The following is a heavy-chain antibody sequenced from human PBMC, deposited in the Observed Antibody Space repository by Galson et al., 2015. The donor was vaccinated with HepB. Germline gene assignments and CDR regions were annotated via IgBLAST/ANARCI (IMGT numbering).Heavy chain of an antibody. D-gene: IGHD2/OR15-2a*01. CDR3: ARRARGKSLYQLARKQYYYYYIDV. Sequence: ETLSLPCAVYGGSFNDYSWNWIRQSPLKGLEWLGEISPSGNTNYNPSLKSRLTISVDTSKHQFSLELRSVGAADPAVYYCARRARGKSLYQLARKQYYYYYIDVWGKGTTLTVS. V-gene: IGHV4-34*01. CDR2: ISPSGNT. CDR1: GGSFNDYS. J-gene: IGHJ6*03.